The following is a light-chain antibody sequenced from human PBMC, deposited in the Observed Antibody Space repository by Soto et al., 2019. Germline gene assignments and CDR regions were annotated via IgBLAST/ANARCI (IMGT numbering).Light chain of an antibody. Sequence: DIQMTQSPSSLSASVGDRVTITCRASQSIASSLHWYQHKPGKAPKLLIYAASSLQSGVPSRFSGSGSGADFTLTISSLQPEDFATYYCQQSYTTPYTFGPGTKLDIK. CDR3: QQSYTTPYT. CDR1: QSIASS. V-gene: IGKV1-39*01. CDR2: AAS. J-gene: IGKJ2*01.